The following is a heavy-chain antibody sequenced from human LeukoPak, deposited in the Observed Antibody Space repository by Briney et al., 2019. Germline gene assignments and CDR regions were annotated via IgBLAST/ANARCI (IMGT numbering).Heavy chain of an antibody. Sequence: GGSLRLSCAASGFTFSDYYMSWIRPAPGKGLEWVSCISSSGSTIYSADSVKGRFTISRDNAKNSLYLQMNSLRAEDTAVYYCARRMGYFDWLLRLFPYYYYGMDVWGQGTTVTVSS. CDR2: ISSSGSTI. J-gene: IGHJ6*02. V-gene: IGHV3-11*01. CDR1: GFTFSDYY. D-gene: IGHD3-9*01. CDR3: ARRMGYFDWLLRLFPYYYYGMDV.